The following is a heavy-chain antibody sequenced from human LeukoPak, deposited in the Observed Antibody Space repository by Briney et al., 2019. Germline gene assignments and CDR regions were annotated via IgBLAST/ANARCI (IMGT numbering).Heavy chain of an antibody. Sequence: SVKVSCKASGGTFSSYAISWVRQAPGQGLEWMGGIIPILGTANYAQKFQGRVTITADKSTSTAYMELSSLRSEDTAVYYCARERYYGSGSYYSIDYWGQGTLVTVSS. CDR2: IIPILGTA. V-gene: IGHV1-69*06. CDR1: GGTFSSYA. J-gene: IGHJ4*02. D-gene: IGHD3-10*01. CDR3: ARERYYGSGSYYSIDY.